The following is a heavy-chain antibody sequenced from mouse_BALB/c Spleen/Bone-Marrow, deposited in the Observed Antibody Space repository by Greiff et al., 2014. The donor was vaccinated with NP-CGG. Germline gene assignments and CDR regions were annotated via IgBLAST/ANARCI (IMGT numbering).Heavy chain of an antibody. V-gene: IGHV1-15*01. CDR1: GYTFTDYE. CDR2: IDPETGGT. D-gene: IGHD1-1*01. J-gene: IGHJ2*01. Sequence: VQVVESGAELVRPGASVTLSCKASGYTFTDYEMHWVKQTPVHGLEWIGAIDPETGGTAYNQKFKGKATLTADKSSSTAYMEPRSLTSEDSSVDYCTRGGNFMTTVVVDFDYWGQGTTLTVSS. CDR3: TRGGNFMTTVVVDFDY.